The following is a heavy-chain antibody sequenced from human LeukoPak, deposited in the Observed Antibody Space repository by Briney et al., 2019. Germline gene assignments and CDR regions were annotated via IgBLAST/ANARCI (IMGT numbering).Heavy chain of an antibody. CDR1: GFSLSTSGMC. CDR2: IDWDDDK. V-gene: IGHV2-70*01. J-gene: IGHJ4*02. D-gene: IGHD6-13*01. CDR3: ARGIAAAGTNYFDY. Sequence: SGPALVKPTQTLTLTCTFSGFSLSTSGMCVSWIRQPPGKALEWLALIDWDDDKYYSTSLKIRLTISKDTSKNQVVLTMTNMDPVDTATYYCARGIAAAGTNYFDYWGQGTLVTVSS.